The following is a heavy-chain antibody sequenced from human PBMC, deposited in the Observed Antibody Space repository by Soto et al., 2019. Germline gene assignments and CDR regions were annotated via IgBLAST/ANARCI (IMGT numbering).Heavy chain of an antibody. CDR2: IKQDGSEK. V-gene: IGHV3-7*03. Sequence: PGGSLRLSCAASGFTFSSYWMSWVRQAPGKGLEWVANIKQDGSEKYYVDSVKGRFTISRDNAKNSLYLQINSLRAEDTAVYYCAREEYSSSWLYYFDYWGQGTLVTVSS. D-gene: IGHD6-13*01. CDR1: GFTFSSYW. J-gene: IGHJ4*02. CDR3: AREEYSSSWLYYFDY.